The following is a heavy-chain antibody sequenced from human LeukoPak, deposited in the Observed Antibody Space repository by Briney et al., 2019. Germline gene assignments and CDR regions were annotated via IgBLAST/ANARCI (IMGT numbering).Heavy chain of an antibody. J-gene: IGHJ4*02. CDR2: INAGNGNT. Sequence: ASVEVSCKASGYTFTSYAMHWVRQAPGQRLEWMGWINAGNGNTKYSQKFQGRVTITRDTSASTAYMELSSLRSEDTAVYYCAIRGATGTTFDYWGQGALVTVSS. CDR1: GYTFTSYA. V-gene: IGHV1-3*01. CDR3: AIRGATGTTFDY. D-gene: IGHD1-1*01.